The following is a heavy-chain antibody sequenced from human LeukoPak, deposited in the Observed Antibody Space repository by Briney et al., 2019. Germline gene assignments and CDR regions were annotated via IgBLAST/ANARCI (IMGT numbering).Heavy chain of an antibody. J-gene: IGHJ6*03. D-gene: IGHD3-3*02. V-gene: IGHV1-69*05. CDR2: IIPIFGTA. CDR3: ARVGSSIYAVGYYYYYMDV. Sequence: ASVKVSCKASGGTFSSYAISWVRQAPGQGLEWMGGIIPIFGTASYAQKFQGRVTITTDESTSTAYMELSSLRSEDTAVYYCARVGSSIYAVGYYYYYMDVWGKGTTVTVSS. CDR1: GGTFSSYA.